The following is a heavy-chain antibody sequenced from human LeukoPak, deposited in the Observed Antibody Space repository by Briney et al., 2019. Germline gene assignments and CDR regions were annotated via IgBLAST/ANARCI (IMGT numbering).Heavy chain of an antibody. D-gene: IGHD3-22*01. CDR1: GFTFDDYA. Sequence: GGSLRLSCAASGFTFDDYAMHWVRQAPGKGLEWVSGISWNGGTSAYADSVRGRSTIARDNAKNSLYLQMNSLRAEDTALYYCAKDNHYYDTSGSLDYWGQGALVTVSS. V-gene: IGHV3-9*01. CDR3: AKDNHYYDTSGSLDY. CDR2: ISWNGGTS. J-gene: IGHJ4*02.